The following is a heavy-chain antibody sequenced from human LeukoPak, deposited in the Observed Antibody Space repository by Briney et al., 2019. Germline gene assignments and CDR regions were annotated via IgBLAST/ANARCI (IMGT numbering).Heavy chain of an antibody. CDR3: ARVRYSSSVKYYFDY. Sequence: SETLSLTCTVSGDSISSYYWSRIRQPPGRGLEWIGYMYYSGSTNYNPSLKSRVTISMGTSKDQFSLKLSSVTAADTAVYYCARVRYSSSVKYYFDYWGQGTLVTVSS. CDR2: MYYSGST. D-gene: IGHD6-13*01. V-gene: IGHV4-59*01. J-gene: IGHJ4*02. CDR1: GDSISSYY.